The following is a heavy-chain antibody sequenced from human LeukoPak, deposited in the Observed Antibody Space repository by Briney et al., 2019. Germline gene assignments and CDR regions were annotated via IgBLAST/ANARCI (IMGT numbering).Heavy chain of an antibody. CDR1: GGSIDTYY. CDR3: ARRAVRGVIIEAYRFDP. V-gene: IGHV4-34*01. CDR2: INHSGST. Sequence: PSETLSLTCTVSGGSIDTYYWNWIRQPPGKGLEWIGEINHSGSTNYNPSLKSRVTISVDTSKNQFSLKLSSVTAADTAVYYCARRAVRGVIIEAYRFDPWGQGTLVTVFS. J-gene: IGHJ5*02. D-gene: IGHD3-10*01.